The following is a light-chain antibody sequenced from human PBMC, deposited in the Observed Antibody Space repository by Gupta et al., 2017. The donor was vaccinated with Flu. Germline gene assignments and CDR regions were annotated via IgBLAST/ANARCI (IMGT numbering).Light chain of an antibody. J-gene: IGKJ1*01. Sequence: STTRFCRASQSVNSDDLAWYQQRPGQPPRLLVYQASNRATGIPARFSGRGSGTDFTLTISRLEAEDFAVYYCQQYGGVPRTFGQGTKVEIK. CDR3: QQYGGVPRT. V-gene: IGKV3-20*01. CDR1: QSVNSDD. CDR2: QAS.